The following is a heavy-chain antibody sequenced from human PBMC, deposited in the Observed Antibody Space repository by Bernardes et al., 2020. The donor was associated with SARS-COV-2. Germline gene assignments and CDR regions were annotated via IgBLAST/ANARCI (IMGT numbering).Heavy chain of an antibody. D-gene: IGHD2-15*01. Sequence: SETLSLTCAVSGGSISSSNWWSWVRQPPGKGLEWIGEIYHSGSTNYNPSLKSRVTISVDKSKNQFSLKLSSVTAADTAVYYCASYCSGGSCPTYWGQGTLVTVSS. V-gene: IGHV4-4*02. CDR3: ASYCSGGSCPTY. CDR1: GGSISSSNW. J-gene: IGHJ4*02. CDR2: IYHSGST.